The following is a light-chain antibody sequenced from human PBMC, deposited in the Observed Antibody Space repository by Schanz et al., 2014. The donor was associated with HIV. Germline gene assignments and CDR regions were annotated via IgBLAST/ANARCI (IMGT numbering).Light chain of an antibody. J-gene: IGKJ3*01. V-gene: IGKV1-39*01. CDR2: AAS. CDR3: QQSYSTEFT. CDR1: QDISNY. Sequence: DIQMTQSPSSLSASVGDRVTITCQASQDISNYLNWYQQKPGKAPKLLIYAASSLQSGVPSRFSGRGSGTDFTLTISSLQPEDFAAYYCQQSYSTEFTFGPGTKVDIK.